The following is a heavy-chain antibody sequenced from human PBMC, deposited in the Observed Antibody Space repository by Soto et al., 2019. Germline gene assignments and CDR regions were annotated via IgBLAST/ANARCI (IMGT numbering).Heavy chain of an antibody. Sequence: QLQLQESGPGLVKPSETLSLTCTVSGGSISSRSHYWGWFRRSPGKHLKWIGSSYYRGSTHYNPSLKTRVTLSVDTSKNQVSLKVYSVIAADTAVYYCATADGFGVVTPFFEYWGQGILVTVSS. J-gene: IGHJ4*02. D-gene: IGHD3-3*01. V-gene: IGHV4-39*01. CDR3: ATADGFGVVTPFFEY. CDR2: SYYRGST. CDR1: GGSISSRSHY.